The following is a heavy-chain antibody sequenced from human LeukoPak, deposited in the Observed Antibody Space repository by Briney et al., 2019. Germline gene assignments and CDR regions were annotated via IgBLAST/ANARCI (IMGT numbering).Heavy chain of an antibody. V-gene: IGHV3-7*03. CDR3: ARDSTWQLDY. CDR1: GFTFGSHW. CDR2: IKQDGSHS. Sequence: GGSLRLSCAASGFTFGSHWMTWVRQAPGKGLEWVANIKQDGSHSFYVDSGRGRFTISRDNTKNSLFLQMNSLRADDTAVYFCARDSTWQLDYWGQGALVTVSS. J-gene: IGHJ4*02.